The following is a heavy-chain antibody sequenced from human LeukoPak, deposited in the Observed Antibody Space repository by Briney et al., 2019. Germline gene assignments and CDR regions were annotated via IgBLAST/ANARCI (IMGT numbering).Heavy chain of an antibody. CDR2: IYYSGST. J-gene: IGHJ5*02. Sequence: SETLSLTCTVSGGSISGYYWNWIRQPPGKGLEWIGYIYYSGSTNYNPSLKSRVTISVDTSKSQFSLKLSSVTAADTAVYYCARDDASSQGGGFDPRGQGILVTVSS. CDR3: ARDDASSQGGGFDP. V-gene: IGHV4-59*01. CDR1: GGSISGYY. D-gene: IGHD3-16*01.